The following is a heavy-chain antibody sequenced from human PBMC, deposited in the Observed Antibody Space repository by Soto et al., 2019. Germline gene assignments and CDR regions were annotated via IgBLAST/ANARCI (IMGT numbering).Heavy chain of an antibody. Sequence: QITLKESGPPLVKPTQTLTLTCTFSGFSLSTDGVGVGWIRQPPGKALEWLALIYWDDDQRYSPSLKTRLTITKATSNSQVVLTMTNLDLVDTATYYCAHAFGGTSWPNDPLDVWGQGTVVTVSS. CDR2: IYWDDDQ. D-gene: IGHD2-2*01. J-gene: IGHJ3*01. V-gene: IGHV2-5*02. CDR1: GFSLSTDGVG. CDR3: AHAFGGTSWPNDPLDV.